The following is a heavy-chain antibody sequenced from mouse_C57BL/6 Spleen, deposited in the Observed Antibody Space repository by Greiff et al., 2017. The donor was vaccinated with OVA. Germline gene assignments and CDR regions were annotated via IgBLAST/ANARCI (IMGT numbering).Heavy chain of an antibody. J-gene: IGHJ2*01. V-gene: IGHV5-17*01. CDR2: ISSGSSTS. Sequence: EVKVVESGGGLVKPGGSLKLSCAASGFTFSDYGMHWVRQAPEKGLEWVAYISSGSSTSYYADTVKGRFTISRDNAKNTLFLQMTRLRSEDTAMYYCARQSGTNYFDYWGQGTTLTVSS. CDR1: GFTFSDYG. D-gene: IGHD4-1*01. CDR3: ARQSGTNYFDY.